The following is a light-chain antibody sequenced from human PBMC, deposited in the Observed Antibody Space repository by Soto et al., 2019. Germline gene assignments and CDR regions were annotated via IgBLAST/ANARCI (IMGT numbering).Light chain of an antibody. Sequence: QSVLTQSPSVSAAPGQTVTISCSGSSSNIGNNYVSWYQQLPGTAPKLLIYDNNKRPSGIPDRFSGSKSGTSGTLDITGLQTGDEADYYCATWDGSLPGEVFGGGTQLTVL. J-gene: IGLJ2*01. V-gene: IGLV1-51*01. CDR3: ATWDGSLPGEV. CDR1: SSNIGNNY. CDR2: DNN.